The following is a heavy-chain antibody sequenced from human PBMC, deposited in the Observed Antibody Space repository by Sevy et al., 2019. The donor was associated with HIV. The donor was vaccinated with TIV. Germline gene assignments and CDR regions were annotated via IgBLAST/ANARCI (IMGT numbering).Heavy chain of an antibody. D-gene: IGHD6-13*01. CDR1: GGSLSGYY. J-gene: IGHJ6*02. Sequence: SETLSLTCSVYGGSLSGYYWSWIRQSPGRGLEWIGEDHHSGSTNYNPSFKSRVTMSVDTSKNQFSLNLSSVTAADAAVYYCARIQQVVNYYNYYGLDVWGQGTTVTVSS. CDR2: DHHSGST. V-gene: IGHV4-34*01. CDR3: ARIQQVVNYYNYYGLDV.